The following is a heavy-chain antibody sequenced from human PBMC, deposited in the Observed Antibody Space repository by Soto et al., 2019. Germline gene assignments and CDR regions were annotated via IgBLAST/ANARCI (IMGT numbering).Heavy chain of an antibody. CDR3: AHRLSQCSGGICYRYFDL. D-gene: IGHD2-15*01. J-gene: IGHJ2*01. V-gene: IGHV2-5*01. CDR2: IYWNDDK. Sequence: QITLRESGPTLVKPTETLTLTCTFSGFSLSARGVGVGWIRQPPGKALEWLALIYWNDDKYYSPSLKSRLTITKDTSKNQVVLTMTNMDPVDTATYFCAHRLSQCSGGICYRYFDLWGRGTLVTVSS. CDR1: GFSLSARGVG.